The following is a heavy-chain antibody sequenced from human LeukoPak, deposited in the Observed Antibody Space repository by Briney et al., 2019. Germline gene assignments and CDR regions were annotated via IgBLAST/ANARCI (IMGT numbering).Heavy chain of an antibody. CDR2: ISYDGSNK. V-gene: IGHV3-30*18. J-gene: IGHJ6*02. CDR3: AKDFRVRYFDWLFKAGYYYYYGMDV. D-gene: IGHD3-9*01. Sequence: RGSLRLSNAPSGFTFSSYGMHWVRQAPGKGLEWVAVISYDGSNKYYADSVKGRFTISRDNSNNTLYLQMNSLRAEDTAVYYCAKDFRVRYFDWLFKAGYYYYYGMDVWGQGTTVTVSS. CDR1: GFTFSSYG.